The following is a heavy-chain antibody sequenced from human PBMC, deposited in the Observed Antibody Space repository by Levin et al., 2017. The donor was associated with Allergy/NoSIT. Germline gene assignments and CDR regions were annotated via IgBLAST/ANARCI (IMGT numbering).Heavy chain of an antibody. J-gene: IGHJ6*02. D-gene: IGHD3-22*01. V-gene: IGHV3-23*01. CDR1: GLSFSNYA. Sequence: GESLKISCAASGLSFSNYAMTWVRQAPGKGLEWVSGVSGSGGSTYYADSVRGRFTIFRDNSKSTLYLQMNSLRAEDTAVYYCARDLDSSGYYSPYGMDVWGQGTTVTVSS. CDR3: ARDLDSSGYYSPYGMDV. CDR2: VSGSGGST.